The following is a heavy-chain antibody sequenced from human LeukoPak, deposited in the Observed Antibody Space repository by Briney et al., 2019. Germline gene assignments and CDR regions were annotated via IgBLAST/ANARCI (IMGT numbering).Heavy chain of an antibody. V-gene: IGHV3-23*01. CDR3: AKDSRPYSGSYYFDY. J-gene: IGHJ4*02. D-gene: IGHD1-26*01. CDR2: ISGSGGST. Sequence: GGSLRLSCAASGFTFSSYAMSWVRQAPGEGLEWVSAISGSGGSTYYADSVKGRFTISRDNSKNTLYLQMNSLRAEDTAVYYCAKDSRPYSGSYYFDYWGQGTLVTVSS. CDR1: GFTFSSYA.